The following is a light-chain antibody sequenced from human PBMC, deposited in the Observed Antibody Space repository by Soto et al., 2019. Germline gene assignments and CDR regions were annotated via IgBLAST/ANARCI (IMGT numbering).Light chain of an antibody. V-gene: IGKV3-15*01. J-gene: IGKJ1*01. CDR2: GAS. CDR1: QSVSSN. Sequence: EIVMTQSPATLSVSPGERATLSCRASQSVSSNLAWYQQKPGQAPRLLIYGASTRATGIPARFSGSGSGTEFTLTISSLQSEDLEVSYCQQYNNWPRTFGQGTKVDIK. CDR3: QQYNNWPRT.